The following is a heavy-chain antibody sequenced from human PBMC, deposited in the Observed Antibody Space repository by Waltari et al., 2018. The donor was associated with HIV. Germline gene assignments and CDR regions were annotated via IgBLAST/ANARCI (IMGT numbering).Heavy chain of an antibody. Sequence: VQVVQSGAEVRKPGSSVKVSCKASGGTFSSFGVTWVRQAPGQGLEWMGGIISIYHTTNYTQKFLGRLTISADESTDTVYMELTGLTSDDTATYYCAYYDSEGYFYVPLSESWGQGTLVTVSS. CDR3: AYYDSEGYFYVPLSES. D-gene: IGHD3-22*01. CDR2: IISIYHTT. V-gene: IGHV1-69*01. J-gene: IGHJ5*02. CDR1: GGTFSSFG.